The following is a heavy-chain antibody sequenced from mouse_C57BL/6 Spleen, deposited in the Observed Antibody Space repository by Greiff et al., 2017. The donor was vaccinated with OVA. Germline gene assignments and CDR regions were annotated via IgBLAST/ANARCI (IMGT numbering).Heavy chain of an antibody. Sequence: VQLKESGPELVKPGASVKIPCKASGYTFTDYNMDWVKQSHGKSLEWIGDINPNNGGTIYNQKFKGKATLTVDKSSSTAYMELRSLTSEDTAVYYCATSSYGWYFDVWGTGTTVTVSS. D-gene: IGHD1-1*01. CDR2: INPNNGGT. CDR3: ATSSYGWYFDV. V-gene: IGHV1-18*01. CDR1: GYTFTDYN. J-gene: IGHJ1*03.